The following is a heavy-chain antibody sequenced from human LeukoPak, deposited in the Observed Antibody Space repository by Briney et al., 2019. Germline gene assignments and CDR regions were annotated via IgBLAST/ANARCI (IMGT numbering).Heavy chain of an antibody. CDR2: IYHSGTT. V-gene: IGHV4-34*01. CDR3: ARDAAAAGPDF. D-gene: IGHD6-13*01. Sequence: SETLSLTCAVYGGSFSGYYWSWIRQPPGKGLEWIGSIYHSGTTYYNPSLHSRVTISVDTSKNQFSLRLSSVTAADTAVYYCARDAAAAGPDFWGQGTLVTVSS. J-gene: IGHJ4*02. CDR1: GGSFSGYY.